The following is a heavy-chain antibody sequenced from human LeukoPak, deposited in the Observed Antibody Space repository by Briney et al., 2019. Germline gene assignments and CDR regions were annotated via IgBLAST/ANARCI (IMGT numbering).Heavy chain of an antibody. V-gene: IGHV1-24*01. CDR2: FDPEDGET. J-gene: IGHJ4*02. CDR1: GYTLSELS. CDR3: AAMVIRGVY. Sequence: ASVKVSCKVSGYTLSELSMHWVRQAPGKGLEWMGGFDPEDGETIYAQKFQGRVTMTEDTSTDTAYMEMSSLTSEDTAVYYCAAMVIRGVYWGQGTLVTVSS. D-gene: IGHD3-22*01.